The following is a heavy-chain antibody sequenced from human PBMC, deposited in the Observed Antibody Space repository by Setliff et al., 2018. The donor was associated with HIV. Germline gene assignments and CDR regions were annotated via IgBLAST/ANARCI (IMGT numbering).Heavy chain of an antibody. J-gene: IGHJ5*02. CDR3: KADISGYP. CDR1: GFTFSGST. V-gene: IGHV3-73*01. D-gene: IGHD3-22*01. CDR2: IGSKANSYAT. Sequence: PGGSLRLSCAASGFTFSGSTIHWVRQASGKGLEWVGRIGSKANSYATAYAASVKGRFTTSREDSKNPGYLQMNSLKTEDTAVYYCKADISGYPWGQGTLVTVSS.